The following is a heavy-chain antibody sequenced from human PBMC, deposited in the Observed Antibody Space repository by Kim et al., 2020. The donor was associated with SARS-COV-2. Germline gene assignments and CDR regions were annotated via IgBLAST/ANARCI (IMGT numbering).Heavy chain of an antibody. V-gene: IGHV4-39*01. CDR2: SYYSGST. CDR3: ARGVSDSSSWYGGDY. J-gene: IGHJ4*02. CDR1: GCSISSSSYY. Sequence: SETLSLTCTVSGCSISSSSYYWGWIRQPPGKGLEWIGSSYYSGSTYYNPSLKSRVTISVDTSKNQFSRKLSSVTAADTAVYYCARGVSDSSSWYGGDYWGQGTLVTVSS. D-gene: IGHD6-13*01.